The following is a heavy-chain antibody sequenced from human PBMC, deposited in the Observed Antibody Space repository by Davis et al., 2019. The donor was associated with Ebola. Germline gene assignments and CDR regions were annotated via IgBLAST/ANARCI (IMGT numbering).Heavy chain of an antibody. J-gene: IGHJ5*02. CDR2: ISSSSSYI. CDR1: GFTFSSYS. Sequence: GESLKISCAASGFTFSSYSMNWVRQAPGKGLEWVSSISSSSSYIYYADSVKGRFTISRDNAKNSLYLQMNSLRAEDTAVYYCARDPTPSGGMIVVANPWFDPWGQGTLVTVSS. CDR3: ARDPTPSGGMIVVANPWFDP. V-gene: IGHV3-21*01. D-gene: IGHD3-22*01.